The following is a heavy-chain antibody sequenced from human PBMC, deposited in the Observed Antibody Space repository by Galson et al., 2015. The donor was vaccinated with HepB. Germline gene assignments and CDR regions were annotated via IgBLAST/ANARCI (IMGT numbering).Heavy chain of an antibody. D-gene: IGHD3-10*01. J-gene: IGHJ4*02. CDR2: ISYDGSNK. CDR1: GFTFSSYA. V-gene: IGHV3-30*04. CDR3: ARGAPYYYGSGTKVAYYFDY. Sequence: SLRLSCAASGFTFSSYAMHWVRQAPGKGLEWVAVISYDGSNKYYADSVKGRFTISRDNSKNTLYLQMNSLRAEDTAVYYCARGAPYYYGSGTKVAYYFDYWGQGTTVTVSS.